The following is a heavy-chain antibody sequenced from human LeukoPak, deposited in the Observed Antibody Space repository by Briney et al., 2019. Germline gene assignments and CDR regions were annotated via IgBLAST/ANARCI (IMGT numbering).Heavy chain of an antibody. CDR1: GYSFTSYW. D-gene: IGHD3-22*01. V-gene: IGHV5-51*01. Sequence: GESLKISCKGSGYSFTSYWIGWVRQMPGKGLEWMGIICPGDSDTRYSPSFQGQVTISADKSISTAYLQWSSLKASDTAMYYCARREYDSSGYYYVMFDYWGQGTLVTVSS. CDR2: ICPGDSDT. CDR3: ARREYDSSGYYYVMFDY. J-gene: IGHJ4*02.